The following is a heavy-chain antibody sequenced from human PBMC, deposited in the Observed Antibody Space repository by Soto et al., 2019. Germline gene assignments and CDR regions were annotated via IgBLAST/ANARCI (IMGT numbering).Heavy chain of an antibody. Sequence: PGGSLRLSCAASGFTFSSYAMSWVRQAPGKGLEWVSAISGSGGSTYYADSVKGRFTISRDNSKNTLYLQMNSLRAEDTAVYYCAKETVPAAMMGSSGMDVWGQGTTVTVSS. J-gene: IGHJ6*02. D-gene: IGHD2-2*01. CDR3: AKETVPAAMMGSSGMDV. CDR2: ISGSGGST. CDR1: GFTFSSYA. V-gene: IGHV3-23*01.